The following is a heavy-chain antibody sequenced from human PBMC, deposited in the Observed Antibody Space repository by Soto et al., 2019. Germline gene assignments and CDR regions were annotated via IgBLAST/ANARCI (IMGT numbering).Heavy chain of an antibody. CDR2: INPNSGGT. V-gene: IGHV1-2*04. J-gene: IGHJ6*02. D-gene: IGHD3-10*01. CDR3: ASNYYGSGSSAYYYYGMDV. Sequence: QVQLVQSGAEVKKPGASVKVSCKASGYTFTGYYMHWVRQAPGQGLEWMGWINPNSGGTNYVQKFQGWVTMTRDTSISTAYMELSRLRSDDTAVYYCASNYYGSGSSAYYYYGMDVWGQGTTVTVSS. CDR1: GYTFTGYY.